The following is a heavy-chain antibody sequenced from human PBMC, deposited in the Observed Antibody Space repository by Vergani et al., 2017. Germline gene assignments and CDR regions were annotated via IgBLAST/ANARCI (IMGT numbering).Heavy chain of an antibody. Sequence: QVQLVQSGAEVKKPGASVKVSCKASGYTFSSYYMNWVRQAPGQGLEWKGIINPSGGSTSYAQKFQGRVTMTRDTSTSTVYMELGSLRSEDTAVYYCARAYCSRTSCPSYYMDVWGKGTTVTVSS. CDR3: ARAYCSRTSCPSYYMDV. CDR1: GYTFSSYY. D-gene: IGHD2-2*01. J-gene: IGHJ6*03. CDR2: INPSGGST. V-gene: IGHV1-46*03.